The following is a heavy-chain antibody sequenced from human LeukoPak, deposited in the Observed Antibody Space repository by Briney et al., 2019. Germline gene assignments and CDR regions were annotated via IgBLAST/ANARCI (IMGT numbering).Heavy chain of an antibody. CDR1: GYTFTGYY. CDR2: INPNSGGT. J-gene: IGHJ4*02. CDR3: ARVACSGGRCYEFYFDY. V-gene: IGHV1-2*02. Sequence: ASVKVSCKASGYTFTGYYMHWVRRAPGQGLEWMGWINPNSGGTNYAQKFQGRVTMTRDTSISTAYMELSRLRSDDTAVYYCARVACSGGRCYEFYFDYWGQGTLVTVSS. D-gene: IGHD2-15*01.